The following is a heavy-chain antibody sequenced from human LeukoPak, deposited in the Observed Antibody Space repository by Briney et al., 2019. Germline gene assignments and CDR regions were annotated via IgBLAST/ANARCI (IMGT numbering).Heavy chain of an antibody. CDR2: INHSGST. D-gene: IGHD2-2*01. CDR1: GGSFSGYY. Sequence: SSETLSLTCAVYGGSFSGYYWSWIRQPPGKGLEWIGEINHSGSTNYNPSLKSRVTISVDTSKNQFSLKLSSVTAADTAVYYCARADIVVVPAAPLDYWGRGTLVTVSS. J-gene: IGHJ4*02. V-gene: IGHV4-34*01. CDR3: ARADIVVVPAAPLDY.